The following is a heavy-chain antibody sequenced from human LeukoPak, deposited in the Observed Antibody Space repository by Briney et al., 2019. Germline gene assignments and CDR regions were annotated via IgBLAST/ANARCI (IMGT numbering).Heavy chain of an antibody. CDR3: ARDPRYSSSWYVDY. J-gene: IGHJ4*02. D-gene: IGHD6-13*01. CDR1: GYTFTSYD. CDR2: MNPNSGHT. Sequence: ASVKVSCKASGYTFTSYDINWVRQATGQGLEWMGWMNPNSGHTGSAQKFQGRVTITRDTSTSTVYMELSSLRSEDTAAYYCARDPRYSSSWYVDYWGQGTLVTVSS. V-gene: IGHV1-8*03.